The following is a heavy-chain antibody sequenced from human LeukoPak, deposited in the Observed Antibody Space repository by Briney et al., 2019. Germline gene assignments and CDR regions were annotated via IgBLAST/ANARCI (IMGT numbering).Heavy chain of an antibody. CDR2: IYYSGST. D-gene: IGHD6-19*01. Sequence: SETLSLTCTVSGGSISSYYWSWIRQPPGKGLEWIGYIYYSGSTNYNPSLKSRVTISVDTSKNQFSLKLSFVTAADTAVYYCARCRYSSGWPYYYGMDVWGQGTTVTVSS. CDR1: GGSISSYY. V-gene: IGHV4-59*01. CDR3: ARCRYSSGWPYYYGMDV. J-gene: IGHJ6*02.